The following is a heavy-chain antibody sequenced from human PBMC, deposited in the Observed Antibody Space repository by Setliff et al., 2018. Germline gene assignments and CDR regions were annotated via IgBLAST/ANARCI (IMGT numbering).Heavy chain of an antibody. V-gene: IGHV3-48*01. CDR1: GFTFSGYS. J-gene: IGHJ4*02. Sequence: GGSLRLSCAASGFTFSGYSMNWVRQAPGKGLEWVSYISGSSHIISYADSVEGRFTISRDNAKNTLYLQMNSLRAEDTAVYYCAKGSRDDWESAYWGQGTQVTVSS. D-gene: IGHD3-9*01. CDR3: AKGSRDDWESAY. CDR2: ISGSSHII.